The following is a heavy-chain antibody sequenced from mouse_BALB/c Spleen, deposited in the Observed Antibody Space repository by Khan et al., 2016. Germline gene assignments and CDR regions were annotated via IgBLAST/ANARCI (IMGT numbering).Heavy chain of an antibody. V-gene: IGHV14-3*02. CDR3: ARSPYDYDVGFAY. CDR1: GFNIKDTY. J-gene: IGHJ3*01. D-gene: IGHD2-4*01. CDR2: TDPANGNT. Sequence: VQLQQPGAELVKPGVSVKLSCTASGFNIKDTYMHWVKQRPEQGLEWIGRTDPANGNTKYDPKFQGKATITADTSSNTAYLQLSSLTSEDTDVYYCARSPYDYDVGFAYWGQGTLVTVSA.